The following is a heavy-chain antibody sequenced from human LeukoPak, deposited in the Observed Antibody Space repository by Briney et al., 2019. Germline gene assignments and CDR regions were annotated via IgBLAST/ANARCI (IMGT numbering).Heavy chain of an antibody. J-gene: IGHJ3*02. D-gene: IGHD1/OR15-1a*01. CDR3: TRDSRTATFDI. CDR2: INTGNGNP. Sequence: ASVKVSCKAFGYTLTRNAMNWVRQAPGQGLEWIGWINTGNGNPTYAQGFAGRLVFSLDTSVSTAYLEISNLKTDDTAVYYCTRDSRTATFDIWGQGTVVTVSS. V-gene: IGHV7-4-1*02. CDR1: GYTLTRNA.